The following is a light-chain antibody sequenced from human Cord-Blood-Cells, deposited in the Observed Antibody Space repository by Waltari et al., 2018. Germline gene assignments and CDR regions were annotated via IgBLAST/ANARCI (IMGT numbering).Light chain of an antibody. V-gene: IGKV3-11*01. CDR3: QQRSNWLFT. J-gene: IGKJ3*01. Sequence: EIVLTQSPATLSLSPGERATLSCRASQRVSSYLAWYQQKPGQAPSLLIYDASNRATGIPARFSGSGSGTDFTLTISSLDPEDFAVYYCQQRSNWLFTFGPGTKVDIK. CDR1: QRVSSY. CDR2: DAS.